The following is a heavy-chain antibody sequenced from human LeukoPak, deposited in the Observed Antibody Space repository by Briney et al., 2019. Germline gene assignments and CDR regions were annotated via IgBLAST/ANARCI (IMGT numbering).Heavy chain of an antibody. D-gene: IGHD3-3*01. CDR3: ARATYYDFLSGYYNYYYYYGMDV. V-gene: IGHV3-30-3*01. J-gene: IGHJ6*02. CDR2: ISYDGSNK. CDR1: GFTFSSYA. Sequence: GGSLRLSCAASGFTFSSYAMHWVRQAPGKGLEWVAVISYDGSNKYYADSVKGRFTISRYNSKNTLYLQMNSLRAEDTAVYYCARATYYDFLSGYYNYYYYYGMDVWGQGTTVTVSS.